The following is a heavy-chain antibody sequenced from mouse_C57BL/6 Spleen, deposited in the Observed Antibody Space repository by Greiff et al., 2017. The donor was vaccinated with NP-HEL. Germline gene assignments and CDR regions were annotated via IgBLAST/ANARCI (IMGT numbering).Heavy chain of an antibody. V-gene: IGHV1-82*01. CDR2: IYPGDGDT. CDR3: ARDIGYSNYYYAMDY. CDR1: GYAFSSSW. D-gene: IGHD2-5*01. Sequence: VKLQESGPELVKPGASVKISCKASGYAFSSSWMNWVKQRPGKGLEWIGRIYPGDGDTNYNGKFKGKATLTADKSSSTACMQLSSLTSEDSAVYFCARDIGYSNYYYAMDYWGQGTSVTVSS. J-gene: IGHJ4*01.